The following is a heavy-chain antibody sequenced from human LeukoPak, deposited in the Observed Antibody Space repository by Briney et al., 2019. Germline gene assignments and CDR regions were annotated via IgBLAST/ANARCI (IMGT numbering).Heavy chain of an antibody. CDR2: IYYSGST. V-gene: IGHV4-39*07. CDR3: ARPYQSLYSSSWSRGYFDY. CDR1: GGSISSSSYY. J-gene: IGHJ4*02. Sequence: PSETLSLTCTVSGGSISSSSYYWGWIRQPPGKGLEWIGSIYYSGSTYYNPSLKSRVTISVDTSKNQFSLKLSSVTAADTAVYYCARPYQSLYSSSWSRGYFDYWGQGTLVTVSS. D-gene: IGHD6-13*01.